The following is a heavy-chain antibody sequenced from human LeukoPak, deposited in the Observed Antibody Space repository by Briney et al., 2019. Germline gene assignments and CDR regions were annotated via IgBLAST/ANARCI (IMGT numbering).Heavy chain of an antibody. V-gene: IGHV3-21*01. D-gene: IGHD6-19*01. CDR1: GFTFSSYS. J-gene: IGHJ4*02. CDR3: ARDYSSGWYYFDY. CDR2: ISCSSSYI. Sequence: GGSLRLSCAASGFTFSSYSMNWVRQAPGKGLEGVSFISCSSSYIYYADSVKGRFTISRDNAKNSLYLQMNSLRAEDTAVYYCARDYSSGWYYFDYWGQGNLVTVSS.